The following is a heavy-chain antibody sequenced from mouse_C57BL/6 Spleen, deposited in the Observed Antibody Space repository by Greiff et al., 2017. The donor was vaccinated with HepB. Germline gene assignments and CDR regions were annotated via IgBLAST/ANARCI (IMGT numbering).Heavy chain of an antibody. J-gene: IGHJ3*01. CDR3: ARDGNSPFAY. V-gene: IGHV1-18*01. Sequence: DVKLQESGPELVKPGASVKIPCKASGYTFTDYNMDWVKQSHGKSLEWIGDINPNNGGTIYNQKFKGKATLTVDKSSSTAYMELRSLTSEDTAVYYCARDGNSPFAYWGQGTLVTVSA. D-gene: IGHD2-1*01. CDR1: GYTFTDYN. CDR2: INPNNGGT.